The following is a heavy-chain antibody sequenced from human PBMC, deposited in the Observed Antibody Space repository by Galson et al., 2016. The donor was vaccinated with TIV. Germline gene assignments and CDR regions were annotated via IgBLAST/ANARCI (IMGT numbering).Heavy chain of an antibody. CDR3: ARRGGRDSPALAFDI. D-gene: IGHD2-15*01. CDR2: IFPSDSDT. J-gene: IGHJ3*02. CDR1: GSNFTPYW. Sequence: QSGAELKKTGESLKISCKGSGSNFTPYWIGWARQMPGKGLEWMGIIFPSDSDTRYSPSFEGKVTISADKSASTISLQWTSLKTSDSGIYYRARRGGRDSPALAFDIWGQGTMVTVSS. V-gene: IGHV5-51*01.